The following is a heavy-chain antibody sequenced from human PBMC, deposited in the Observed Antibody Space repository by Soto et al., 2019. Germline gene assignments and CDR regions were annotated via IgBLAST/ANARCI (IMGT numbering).Heavy chain of an antibody. CDR3: ASSGYSGYDPPYYYYYGMDV. CDR1: GYSFTSYW. Sequence: GESLKISCKGSGYSFTSYWIGWVRQMPGKGLEWMGIIYPGDSDARYSPSFQGQVTISADKSISTAYLQWSILKASDTAMYYCASSGYSGYDPPYYYYYGMDVWGQRTTVTVSS. J-gene: IGHJ6*02. V-gene: IGHV5-51*01. D-gene: IGHD5-12*01. CDR2: IYPGDSDA.